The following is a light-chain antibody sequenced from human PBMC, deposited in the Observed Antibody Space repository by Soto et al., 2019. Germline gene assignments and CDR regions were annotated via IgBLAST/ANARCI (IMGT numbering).Light chain of an antibody. V-gene: IGKV1-5*01. J-gene: IGKJ5*01. CDR1: QSLNTR. CDR3: LQDHDSPFT. CDR2: DAS. Sequence: DIQLTQSPSTLSASVGDRVTLTCRASQSLNTRLAWYQQRPGKAPKLLIYDASTLESGVPSRFSGGGSGTEFTLTINNLQPDDLATYYCLQDHDSPFTFGQGTRLEIK.